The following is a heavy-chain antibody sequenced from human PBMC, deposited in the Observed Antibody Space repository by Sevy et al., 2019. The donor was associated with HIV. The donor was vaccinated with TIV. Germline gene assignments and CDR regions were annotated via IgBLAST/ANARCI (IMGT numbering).Heavy chain of an antibody. J-gene: IGHJ4*02. CDR1: GFSLSTSGVG. Sequence: SGPTLVNPTQTLTLTCTFSGFSLSTSGVGVGWIRQPPGKALEWLALIYWDDDKRYSPSLKSRLTITKDTSKNQVVLTMTKMDPVDTGTYYCAHSLPQQWFRELGFDYWGQGSLVTVSS. CDR3: AHSLPQQWFRELGFDY. CDR2: IYWDDDK. V-gene: IGHV2-5*02. D-gene: IGHD3-10*01.